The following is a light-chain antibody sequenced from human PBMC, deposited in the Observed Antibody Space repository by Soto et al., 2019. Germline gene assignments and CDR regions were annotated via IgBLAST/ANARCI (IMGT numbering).Light chain of an antibody. J-gene: IGLJ3*02. V-gene: IGLV9-49*03. Sequence: QPVLTQPPSASASLGASVTLTCTLSSGYSNYKVDWYQQRPGKGPRFVMRVGPGGIVGSKGDGIPDRFSVLASGLNRYLTIKNIQEEDESDYHCGADHGSGSNFVSWVFGGGTKLTVL. CDR1: SGYSNYK. CDR2: VGPGGIVG. CDR3: GADHGSGSNFVSWV.